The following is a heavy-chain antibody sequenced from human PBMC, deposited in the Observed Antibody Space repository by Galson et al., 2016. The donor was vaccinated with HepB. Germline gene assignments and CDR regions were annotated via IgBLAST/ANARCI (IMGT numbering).Heavy chain of an antibody. D-gene: IGHD3/OR15-3a*01. CDR2: IDKKGNS. CDR3: ARESGITISGQGRLQNWFNP. Sequence: SETLSPTCPISGGSVNSDGYFWTWIRQPAGKGLEWIGVIDKKGNSKYTRSPKSPSTISMDTSNNQFSLNLASVTAADTAVYYCARESGITISGQGRLQNWFNPWGQGALVTVSS. CDR1: GGSVNSDGYF. V-gene: IGHV4-61*10. J-gene: IGHJ5*02.